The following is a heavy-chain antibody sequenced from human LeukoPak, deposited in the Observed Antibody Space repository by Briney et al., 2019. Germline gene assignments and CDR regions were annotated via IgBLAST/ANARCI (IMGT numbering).Heavy chain of an antibody. D-gene: IGHD5-18*01. CDR2: ISGSGGST. CDR1: GFTFSSYA. Sequence: GGSLRLSCAASGFTFSSYAMSWVRQAPGKGPEWVSAISGSGGSTYYADSVKGRFTISRDNAKNSLYLQMNSLRAEDTALYYCAKGVGTAISWFVGYWGQGTLVTVSS. CDR3: AKGVGTAISWFVGY. J-gene: IGHJ4*02. V-gene: IGHV3-23*01.